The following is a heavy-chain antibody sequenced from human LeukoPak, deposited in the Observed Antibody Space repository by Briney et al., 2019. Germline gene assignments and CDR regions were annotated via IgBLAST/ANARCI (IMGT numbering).Heavy chain of an antibody. Sequence: SETLSLTCTVSGGSISSGDYYWSWIRQPPGKGLEWIGYIYYSGSTYYNPSLKSRVTISVDTSKNQFSLKLSSVTAADTAVYYCARERGWRGYDILTGYYNRWFDPWGQGTLVTVSS. CDR3: ARERGWRGYDILTGYYNRWFDP. V-gene: IGHV4-30-4*01. CDR1: GGSISSGDYY. J-gene: IGHJ5*02. CDR2: IYYSGST. D-gene: IGHD3-9*01.